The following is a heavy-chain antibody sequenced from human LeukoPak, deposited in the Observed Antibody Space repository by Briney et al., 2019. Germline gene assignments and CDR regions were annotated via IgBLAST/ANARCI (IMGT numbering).Heavy chain of an antibody. CDR1: GLTVSSSY. CDR2: IYNDGST. CDR3: ARNILFAFDI. J-gene: IGHJ3*02. Sequence: GGSLRLSCAASGLTVSSSYMSWVRQAPGKGLEWVSIIYNDGSTYYADSMKGRFTISRDNTKNTLYLQVNSLRAEDTAMYYCARNILFAFDIWGQGTMVTVSS. V-gene: IGHV3-53*01.